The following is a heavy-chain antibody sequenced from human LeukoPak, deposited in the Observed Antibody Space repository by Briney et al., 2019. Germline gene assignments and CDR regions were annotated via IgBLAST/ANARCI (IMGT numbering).Heavy chain of an antibody. CDR1: GFTFRTXX. CDR3: AGDFSLSRSSDY. Sequence: KAGGSLRLSXAASGFTFRTXXXXXXRQAXGXXXXXXXSITGSSDFMSYADSVKGRFTISRDNARNSLYLQLNSLRAEDTAVYYCAGDFSLSRSSDYWGQGTLVTVSS. D-gene: IGHD2-15*01. CDR2: ITGSSDFM. J-gene: IGHJ4*02. V-gene: IGHV3-21*06.